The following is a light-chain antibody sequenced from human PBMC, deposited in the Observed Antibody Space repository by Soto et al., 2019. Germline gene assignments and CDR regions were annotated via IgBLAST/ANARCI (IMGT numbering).Light chain of an antibody. CDR1: QSVGGY. V-gene: IGKV3-11*01. CDR2: DAS. CDR3: HQRSNWPPLT. Sequence: EIVLTQSPATLSLSPGERATISCRASQSVGGYLDWYQQKPGQAPTLLIYDASNMASGIPPRFSGSGSGTDFTLTISSLEPEDLAVYYCHQRSNWPPLTFGGGTKVEIK. J-gene: IGKJ4*01.